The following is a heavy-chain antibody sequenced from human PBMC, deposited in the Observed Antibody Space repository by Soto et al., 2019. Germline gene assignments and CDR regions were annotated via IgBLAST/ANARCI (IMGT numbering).Heavy chain of an antibody. Sequence: GGSLRLSCAASGFTFSSYGMHWVRQAPGKGLEWVAVISYDGSNKYYADSVKGRFTISRDNSKNTLYLQMNSLRAEDTAVYYCAKDLTGTVFDPWGQGTLVTVSS. V-gene: IGHV3-30*18. CDR2: ISYDGSNK. CDR3: AKDLTGTVFDP. J-gene: IGHJ5*02. D-gene: IGHD1-20*01. CDR1: GFTFSSYG.